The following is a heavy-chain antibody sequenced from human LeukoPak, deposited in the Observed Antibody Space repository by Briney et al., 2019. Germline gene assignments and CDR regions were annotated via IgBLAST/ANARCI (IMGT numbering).Heavy chain of an antibody. V-gene: IGHV1-18*01. D-gene: IGHD6-13*01. Sequence: GASVKVSCKASGYTFTSYGISWVRQAPGQGLEWMGWISAYNGNTNYAQKLQGRVTMTTDTSTSTAYMELRSLRSDDTAVYYCARVAGLWTAAHFDYWGQGTLVTVSS. CDR2: ISAYNGNT. CDR1: GYTFTSYG. J-gene: IGHJ4*02. CDR3: ARVAGLWTAAHFDY.